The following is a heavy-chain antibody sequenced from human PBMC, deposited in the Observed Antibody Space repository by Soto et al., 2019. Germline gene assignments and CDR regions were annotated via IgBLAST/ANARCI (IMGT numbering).Heavy chain of an antibody. J-gene: IGHJ6*03. Sequence: PGGSLRLSCAASGFTFSSYAMSWVRKAPGKGLEWVSAISGSGGSTYYADSVKGRFTISRDNSKNTLYLQMNSLRAEDTAVYYCATDGASIAAAGTKGRYYYYMDVWGKGTTVTVSS. V-gene: IGHV3-23*01. D-gene: IGHD6-13*01. CDR2: ISGSGGST. CDR1: GFTFSSYA. CDR3: ATDGASIAAAGTKGRYYYYMDV.